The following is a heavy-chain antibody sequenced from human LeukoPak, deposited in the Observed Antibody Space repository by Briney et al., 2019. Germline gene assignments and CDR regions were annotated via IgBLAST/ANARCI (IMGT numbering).Heavy chain of an antibody. CDR3: ATEMATAIDY. CDR1: GYSISSGFY. CDR2: IYHSGST. D-gene: IGHD5-24*01. V-gene: IGHV4-38-2*02. Sequence: SETLSLTCSVSGYSISSGFYWGWIRQPPGEGLEWIGGIYHSGSTYYNPSLKSRVTISVDTSKNQFSLKLSSVTAADTAVYYCATEMATAIDYWGQGTLVTVSS. J-gene: IGHJ4*02.